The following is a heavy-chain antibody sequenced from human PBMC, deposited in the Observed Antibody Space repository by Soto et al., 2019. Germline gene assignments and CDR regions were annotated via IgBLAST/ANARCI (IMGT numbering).Heavy chain of an antibody. CDR2: INPNSGGT. Sequence: QGQLVQSGAEVKKPGASVKVSCKASGYTFTGYYMHWVRQAPGQGLEWMGWINPNSGGTNYAQKFQGWVTMTRDTSISTAYMELSRLRSDDTAVYYCARESRTTVDDVYWFDPWGQGTLVTVSS. CDR1: GYTFTGYY. D-gene: IGHD4-17*01. J-gene: IGHJ5*02. CDR3: ARESRTTVDDVYWFDP. V-gene: IGHV1-2*04.